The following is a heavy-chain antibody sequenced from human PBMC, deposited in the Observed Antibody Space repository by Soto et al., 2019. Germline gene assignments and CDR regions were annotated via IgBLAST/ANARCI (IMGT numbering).Heavy chain of an antibody. D-gene: IGHD3-22*01. CDR2: IYPGDSDT. CDR1: GYSFIDYW. CDR3: ARMYYYASSGGFDY. J-gene: IGHJ4*02. V-gene: IGHV5-51*01. Sequence: PGESLKISCKGSGYSFIDYWIGWVRQVPGKGLEWMGVIYPGDSDTRYSPSFQGQVTISADKSISTAYLQWSSLKAADTAMYYCARMYYYASSGGFDYWGQGTLVTVSS.